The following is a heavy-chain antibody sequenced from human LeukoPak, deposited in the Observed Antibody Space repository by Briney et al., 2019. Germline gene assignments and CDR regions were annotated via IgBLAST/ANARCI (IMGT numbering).Heavy chain of an antibody. J-gene: IGHJ4*02. Sequence: ASVKVSCKASGYTFTSYDINWVRQASGQGLEWMGWLNPNSGNTAYAQKLQGRVTMTTDTSTSTAYMELRSLRSDDTAVYYCARTLYALDYWGQGTLVTVSS. V-gene: IGHV1-18*01. D-gene: IGHD2-8*01. CDR1: GYTFTSYD. CDR3: ARTLYALDY. CDR2: LNPNSGNT.